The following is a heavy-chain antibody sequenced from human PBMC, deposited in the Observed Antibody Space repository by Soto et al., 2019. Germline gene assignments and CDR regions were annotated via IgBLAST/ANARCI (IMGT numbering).Heavy chain of an antibody. CDR2: IYYSGST. V-gene: IGHV4-61*01. D-gene: IGHD3-10*01. CDR1: GGSVSSGSYY. J-gene: IGHJ4*02. CDR3: ARGGGFLVYYFDY. Sequence: SETLSLTCTVSGGSVSSGSYYWSWIRQPPGKGLEWIGYIYYSGSTNYNPSLKSRVTISVDTSKNQFSLKLSSVTAADTAVYYCARGGGFLVYYFDYWGQGTLVTVSS.